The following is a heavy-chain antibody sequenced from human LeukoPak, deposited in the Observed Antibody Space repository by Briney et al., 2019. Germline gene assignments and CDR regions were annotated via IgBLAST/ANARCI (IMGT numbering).Heavy chain of an antibody. CDR3: AREWSMGPVGIRPFNY. CDR2: IYPGDSDT. V-gene: IGHV5-51*01. J-gene: IGHJ4*02. CDR1: GYSFTSHW. Sequence: GESLKISCKSSGYSFTSHWIGWVRQMPGKGLEWMGIIYPGDSDTRYSPSFQGQVTITVDKSISTAYLQWSSLKASDTAMYYCAREWSMGPVGIRPFNYWGLGTLVTVSS. D-gene: IGHD2-8*02.